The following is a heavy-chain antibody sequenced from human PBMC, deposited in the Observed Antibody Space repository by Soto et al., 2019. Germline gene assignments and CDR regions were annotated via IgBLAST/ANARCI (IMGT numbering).Heavy chain of an antibody. CDR3: ARGGGYSYGTNDAFDI. CDR1: GFTFKTYG. Sequence: GGSLRLSCAASGFTFKTYGMHWVRQAPGKGLEWVAVISDDGSNKYNIASVEGRFTISRDNSKNTLSLQMNSLRDEDTAVYYCARGGGYSYGTNDAFDIWGQGTMVTISS. D-gene: IGHD5-18*01. V-gene: IGHV3-30*03. J-gene: IGHJ3*02. CDR2: ISDDGSNK.